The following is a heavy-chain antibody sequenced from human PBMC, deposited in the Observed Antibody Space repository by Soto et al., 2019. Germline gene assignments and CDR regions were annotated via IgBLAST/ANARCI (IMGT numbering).Heavy chain of an antibody. D-gene: IGHD3-10*01. CDR1: GFNFGVYS. J-gene: IGHJ6*03. Sequence: GGSLRLSCAASGFNFGVYSMNWVRQTPVKGLEWVSSISRGSRFLHYADSIKGRFTISRDDAESSLHLQIDSLRAEDTAVYFCARDFFGSGPDYYLDVWGTGTTVTVSS. CDR3: ARDFFGSGPDYYLDV. CDR2: ISRGSRFL. V-gene: IGHV3-21*01.